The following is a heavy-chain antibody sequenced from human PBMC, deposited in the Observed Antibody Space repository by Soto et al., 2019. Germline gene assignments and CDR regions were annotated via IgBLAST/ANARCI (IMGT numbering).Heavy chain of an antibody. J-gene: IGHJ6*02. D-gene: IGHD5-18*01. CDR3: ERIKLPWSRNYGMDV. CDR1: GFTFSIYS. CDR2: ISSSSSYI. Sequence: GSLRRACSASGFTFSIYSRNGVRQAPGKGLEWVSSISSSSSYIYYADSVKGRFTISRDNAKNSLYLQMNSLRAEDTAVYYCERIKLPWSRNYGMDVWGQGIKVIAYS. V-gene: IGHV3-21*01.